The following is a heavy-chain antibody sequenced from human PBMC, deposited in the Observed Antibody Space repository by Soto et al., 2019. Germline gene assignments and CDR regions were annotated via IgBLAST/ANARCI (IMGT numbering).Heavy chain of an antibody. D-gene: IGHD2-15*01. CDR2: IIPILGIA. CDR1: GGTFSSYT. Sequence: QVQLVQSGAEVKKPGSSVKVSCKASGGTFSSYTISWVRQAPGQGLEWMGRIIPILGIANYAQKFQGSVTITADKSTSTAYMELSSLRSEDTAVYYCARDRCSGGSCYPYYYYGMDVWGQGTTVTVSS. V-gene: IGHV1-69*08. CDR3: ARDRCSGGSCYPYYYYGMDV. J-gene: IGHJ6*02.